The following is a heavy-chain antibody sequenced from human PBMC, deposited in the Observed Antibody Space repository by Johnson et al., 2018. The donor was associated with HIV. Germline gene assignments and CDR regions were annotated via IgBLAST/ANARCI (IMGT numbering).Heavy chain of an antibody. J-gene: IGHJ3*02. V-gene: IGHV3-66*02. CDR1: GFTVSSNY. CDR3: AKDVDSSRWRRAFDM. CDR2: IYSGGST. Sequence: VQLVESGGGLVQPGGSLRLSCAASGFTVSSNYMSWVRQAPGKGLEWVSVIYSGGSTYYADSVKGRFTISRDNSKNSFYIQMHSLRAEDTAVYYCAKDVDSSRWRRAFDMWGQGTMVSVSS. D-gene: IGHD6-13*01.